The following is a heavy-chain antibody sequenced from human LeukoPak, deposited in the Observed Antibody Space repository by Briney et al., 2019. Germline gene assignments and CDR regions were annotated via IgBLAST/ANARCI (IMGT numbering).Heavy chain of an antibody. CDR2: INPNSGGT. CDR3: ARLLLKGSYDAFDI. D-gene: IGHD2-15*01. CDR1: GYTFTGYY. V-gene: IGHV1-2*02. J-gene: IGHJ3*02. Sequence: ASVKVSCKASGYTFTGYYMHWVRQAPGQGLEWMGWINPNSGGTNYAQKFQGRVTMTRDTSTSTVYMELSSLRSEDTAVYYCARLLLKGSYDAFDIWGQGTMVTVSS.